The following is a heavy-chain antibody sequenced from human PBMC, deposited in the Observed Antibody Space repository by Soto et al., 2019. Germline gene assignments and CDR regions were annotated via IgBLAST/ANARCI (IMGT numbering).Heavy chain of an antibody. CDR1: GYTSTSYG. Sequence: ASVKVSCKASGYTSTSYGFSWVRQAPGQGLEWMGWISASNGNTNYAQKLQGRVTMTTDTSTGTAYMELRSRRSDDTGTYSCARASVRYCRHGVCYQRYYYFAMDVWGHGTAVTVSS. J-gene: IGHJ6*02. D-gene: IGHD2-8*01. CDR3: ARASVRYCRHGVCYQRYYYFAMDV. V-gene: IGHV1-18*01. CDR2: ISASNGNT.